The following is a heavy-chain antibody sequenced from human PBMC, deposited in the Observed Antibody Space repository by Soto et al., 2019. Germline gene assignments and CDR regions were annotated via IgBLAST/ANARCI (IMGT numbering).Heavy chain of an antibody. CDR3: AKDPGYCSFGRCSRVDY. CDR2: IRGSGDGK. CDR1: GFTFNNYA. D-gene: IGHD2-15*01. Sequence: EVQLLESGGGLIQPGGSLRLSCAASGFTFNNYAMSWVRQAPGKGLEWVSVIRGSGDGKYYADAVKGRFTISRDNSKNTLYLHMNSLKLEDTAVYYCAKDPGYCSFGRCSRVDYWGQGTLVTVSS. V-gene: IGHV3-23*01. J-gene: IGHJ4*02.